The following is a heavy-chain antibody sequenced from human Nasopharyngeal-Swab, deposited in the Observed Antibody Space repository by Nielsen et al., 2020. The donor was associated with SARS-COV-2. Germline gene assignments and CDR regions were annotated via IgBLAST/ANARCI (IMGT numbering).Heavy chain of an antibody. CDR1: GYTFTSCG. CDR2: ISAYNGNT. J-gene: IGHJ6*02. Sequence: ASVKVSCKASGYTFTSCGISWVRQAPGQGLEWMGWISAYNGNTNYAQKLQGRVTMTTDTSTSTAYMELRSLRSDDTAVYYCASRIRPYYGSGSYSYHYGMDVWGQGTTVTVSS. V-gene: IGHV1-18*01. CDR3: ASRIRPYYGSGSYSYHYGMDV. D-gene: IGHD3-10*01.